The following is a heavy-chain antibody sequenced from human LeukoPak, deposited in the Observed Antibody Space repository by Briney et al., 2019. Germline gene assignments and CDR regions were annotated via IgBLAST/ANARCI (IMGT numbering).Heavy chain of an antibody. V-gene: IGHV1-46*01. Sequence: GASVKVSCKASGYTFTSYYMHWVRQAPGQGLEWMGIINPSGGSTSYARKFQGRVTMTRDTSTSTVYMELSSLRSEDTAVYYCARARYYDSSGYGHDYWGQGTLVTVSS. CDR2: INPSGGST. CDR3: ARARYYDSSGYGHDY. D-gene: IGHD3-22*01. CDR1: GYTFTSYY. J-gene: IGHJ4*02.